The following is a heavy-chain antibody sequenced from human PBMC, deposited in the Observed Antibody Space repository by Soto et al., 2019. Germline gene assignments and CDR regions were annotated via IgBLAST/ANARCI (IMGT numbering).Heavy chain of an antibody. V-gene: IGHV4-30-4*01. D-gene: IGHD4-17*01. Sequence: SETLSLTCTVSGGSISSSSYYWSWIRQPPGKGLEWIGYIYYSGSTYYNPSLKSRVTISVDTSKNQFSLKLSPVTAADTAVYYCARDYGDYSFFFDYWGQGALVTVSS. CDR3: ARDYGDYSFFFDY. CDR2: IYYSGST. J-gene: IGHJ4*02. CDR1: GGSISSSSYY.